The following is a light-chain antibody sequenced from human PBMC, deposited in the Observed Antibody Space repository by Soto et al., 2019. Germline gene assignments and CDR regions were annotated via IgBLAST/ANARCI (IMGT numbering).Light chain of an antibody. Sequence: DIQMTQSPSSLSASVGDRVTITCQSSEDIGNYLNWFQQKPGKAPKLLIYDASNLDTGVPSRFSGGGTGTDVTFTISSLQPEDIATYYCQQFESLPPTCGPGTRVDI. J-gene: IGKJ3*01. CDR2: DAS. V-gene: IGKV1-33*01. CDR1: EDIGNY. CDR3: QQFESLPPT.